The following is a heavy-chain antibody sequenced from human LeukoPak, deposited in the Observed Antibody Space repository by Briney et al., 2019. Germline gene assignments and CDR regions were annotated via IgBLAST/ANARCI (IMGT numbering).Heavy chain of an antibody. Sequence: PSETLSLTCTVSGDSITTYYWSWIRQPPGKGLEWIGYIFQSGTTKYNPSLKSRVTILSDVSKNQFSLNLTSVTAADTAVYYCARDKDVGATLLDYWGQGTLVTVSS. CDR1: GDSITTYY. CDR2: IFQSGTT. V-gene: IGHV4-59*01. J-gene: IGHJ4*02. CDR3: ARDKDVGATLLDY. D-gene: IGHD1-26*01.